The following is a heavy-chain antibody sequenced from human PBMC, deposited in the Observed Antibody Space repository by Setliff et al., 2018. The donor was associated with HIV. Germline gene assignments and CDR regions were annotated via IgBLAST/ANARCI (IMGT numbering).Heavy chain of an antibody. V-gene: IGHV3-49*04. D-gene: IGHD1-26*01. J-gene: IGHJ4*02. CDR3: ITDRLPGGGTYYTGFLGY. CDR2: IRSKSIGGTT. Sequence: GESLKISCTASGFSFDDYALTWVRQAPGKGLEWVGFIRSKSIGGTTDYGASVKGRFTISRDDSKTIAYLQMNSLKTEDTAVYYCITDRLPGGGTYYTGFLGYWGLGTLVTVSS. CDR1: GFSFDDYA.